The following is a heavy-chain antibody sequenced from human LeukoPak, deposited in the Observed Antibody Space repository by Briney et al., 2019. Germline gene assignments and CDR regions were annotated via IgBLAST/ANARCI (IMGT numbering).Heavy chain of an antibody. CDR2: IYYSGGT. J-gene: IGHJ5*02. D-gene: IGHD6-19*01. Sequence: SETLSLTCTVSGGSISSSSYYWGWIRQPPGKGLEWIGSIYYSGGTYYNPSLKSRVTISVDTSKNQFSLKLSSVTAADTAVYYCARVGSGWYVWFDPWGQGTLVTVSS. CDR3: ARVGSGWYVWFDP. V-gene: IGHV4-39*07. CDR1: GGSISSSSYY.